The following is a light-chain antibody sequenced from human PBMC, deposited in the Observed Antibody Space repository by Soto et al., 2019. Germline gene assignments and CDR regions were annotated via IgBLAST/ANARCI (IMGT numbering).Light chain of an antibody. CDR2: GAS. Sequence: EIVLTQSPGTLSLSPGERATLSCRASQSVSSSYLAWYQQKPGQAPRLLIYGASSRATGIPDRFSGSGSGTDFTLTISRLEPEDFAVYSCQQYDTFGQGTKLEIK. CDR1: QSVSSSY. J-gene: IGKJ2*01. V-gene: IGKV3-20*01. CDR3: QQYDT.